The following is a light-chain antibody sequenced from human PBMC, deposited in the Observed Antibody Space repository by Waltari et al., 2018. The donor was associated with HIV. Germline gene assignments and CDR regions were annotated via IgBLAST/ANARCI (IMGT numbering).Light chain of an antibody. CDR3: QSYDSSLSAYVV. V-gene: IGLV1-40*01. CDR1: SSNIGAGYD. J-gene: IGLJ2*01. Sequence: QSVLTQPPSVSGAPGQRVTISCTGSSSNIGAGYDVHWYQQLPGTAPKLLIYGTVNRPSGVPDRFSGSKSGTSASLAITGLQAEDEADYYCQSYDSSLSAYVVFGGGTKLTVL. CDR2: GTV.